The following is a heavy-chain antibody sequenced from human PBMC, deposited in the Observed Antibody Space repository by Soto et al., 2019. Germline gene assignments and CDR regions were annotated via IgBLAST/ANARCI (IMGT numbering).Heavy chain of an antibody. CDR1: GFTFSSYW. V-gene: IGHV3-7*01. CDR2: IKQDGSEK. CDR3: ARDGYSSSWDAFDI. D-gene: IGHD6-13*01. J-gene: IGHJ3*02. Sequence: HPGGSLRLSCAASGFTFSSYWMSWVRQAPGKGLEWVANIKQDGSEKYYVDSVKGRFTISRDNAKNSLYLQMNSLRAEDTAVYYCARDGYSSSWDAFDIWGQGTMVTVSS.